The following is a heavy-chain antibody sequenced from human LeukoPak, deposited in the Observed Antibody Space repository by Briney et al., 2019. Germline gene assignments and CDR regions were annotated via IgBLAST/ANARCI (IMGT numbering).Heavy chain of an antibody. J-gene: IGHJ4*02. CDR2: INHSGST. Sequence: SETLSLTCAVYGGSFSGYYWSWICQPPGKGLEWIGEINHSGSTNYNPSLKSRVTISVDTSKNQFSLKLSSVTAADTAVYYCSRGGPSYYYGSGSYYYWGQGTLVTVSS. CDR1: GGSFSGYY. CDR3: SRGGPSYYYGSGSYYY. V-gene: IGHV4-34*01. D-gene: IGHD3-10*01.